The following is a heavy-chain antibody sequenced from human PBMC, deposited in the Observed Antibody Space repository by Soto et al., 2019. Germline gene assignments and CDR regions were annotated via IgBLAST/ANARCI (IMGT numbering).Heavy chain of an antibody. CDR1: GFTVSSNY. V-gene: IGHV3-53*01. J-gene: IGHJ4*02. Sequence: GGSLRFSCAASGFTVSSNYMSWVRQAPGKGLEWVSVIYSGGSTYYADSVKGRFTISRDNSKNTLYLQMNSLRAEDTAVYYCARDAYYDILTGYLPGYWGQGTLVTVSS. CDR3: ARDAYYDILTGYLPGY. CDR2: IYSGGST. D-gene: IGHD3-9*01.